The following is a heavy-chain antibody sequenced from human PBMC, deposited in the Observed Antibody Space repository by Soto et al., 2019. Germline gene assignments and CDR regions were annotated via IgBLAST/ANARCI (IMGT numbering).Heavy chain of an antibody. Sequence: SETLSLTCAVSGGSISSGGYSWSWIRQPPGKGLEWIGYIFHSGNTNYNPSLKSRVTISVDTSKNQFSLKLSSVTAADTAVYYCARDRRIVVVPAAPYYYYYGMDVWGQGTTVTVSS. CDR3: ARDRRIVVVPAAPYYYYYGMDV. V-gene: IGHV4-30-2*01. D-gene: IGHD2-2*01. CDR2: IFHSGNT. J-gene: IGHJ6*02. CDR1: GGSISSGGYS.